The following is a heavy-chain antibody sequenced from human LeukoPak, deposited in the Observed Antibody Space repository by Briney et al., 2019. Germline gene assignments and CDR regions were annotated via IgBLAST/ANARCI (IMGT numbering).Heavy chain of an antibody. Sequence: SQTLSLTCAVPGGSISSGGYSWSWIRQPPGKGLEWIGYIYHSGSTYYNPSLKSRVTISVDRSKNQFSLKLSSVTAADTAVYYCARGDLDAFDIWGQGTMVTVSS. CDR2: IYHSGST. V-gene: IGHV4-30-2*01. CDR3: ARGDLDAFDI. CDR1: GGSISSGGYS. D-gene: IGHD5-24*01. J-gene: IGHJ3*02.